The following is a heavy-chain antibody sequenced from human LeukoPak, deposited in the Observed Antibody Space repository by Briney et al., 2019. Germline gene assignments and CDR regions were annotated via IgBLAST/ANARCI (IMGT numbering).Heavy chain of an antibody. J-gene: IGHJ4*02. Sequence: SETLSLTCTVSGGSFSDYYWSWIRQPAGKGLEWIGRIYTSGSTNYNPSLKSRVTMSLDMSKNQFSLKLNSVTAVDTAVYYCARDLVAFDYWGQGALVTVSS. CDR3: ARDLVAFDY. CDR2: IYTSGST. CDR1: GGSFSDYY. D-gene: IGHD2-15*01. V-gene: IGHV4-4*07.